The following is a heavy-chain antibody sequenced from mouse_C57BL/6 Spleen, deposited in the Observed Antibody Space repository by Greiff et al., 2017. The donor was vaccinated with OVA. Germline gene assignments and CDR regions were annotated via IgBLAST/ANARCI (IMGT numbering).Heavy chain of an antibody. J-gene: IGHJ3*01. D-gene: IGHD3-2*02. V-gene: IGHV5-17*01. Sequence: EVMLVESGGGLVKPGGSLKLSCAASGFTFSDYGMHWVRQAPEKGLEWVAYISSGSSTIYYADTVKGRFTISRDNAKNTLFLQMTSLRSEDTAMYYCARSSTAQAAWFAYWGQGTLVTVSA. CDR3: ARSSTAQAAWFAY. CDR2: ISSGSSTI. CDR1: GFTFSDYG.